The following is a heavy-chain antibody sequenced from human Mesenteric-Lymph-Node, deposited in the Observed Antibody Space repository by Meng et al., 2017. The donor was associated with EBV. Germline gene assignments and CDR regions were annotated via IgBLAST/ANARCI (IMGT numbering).Heavy chain of an antibody. CDR1: GGIFRSHA. CDR2: IVAVFGTT. J-gene: IGHJ4*02. D-gene: IGHD3-10*01. Sequence: QGQPVQSGAEVKKPGSSLKVSCKASGGIFRSHAISCVRQAPGQGLEWMGGIVAVFGTTHYAQKFQGRVTITADESTSTVYMELSSLRSEDTAVYYCARRGNYYGSGTHAHFDYWGQGALVTVSS. CDR3: ARRGNYYGSGTHAHFDY. V-gene: IGHV1-69*01.